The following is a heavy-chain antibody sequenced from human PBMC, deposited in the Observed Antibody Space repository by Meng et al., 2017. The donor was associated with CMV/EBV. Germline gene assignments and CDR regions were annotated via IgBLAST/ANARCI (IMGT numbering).Heavy chain of an antibody. J-gene: IGHJ4*02. CDR1: GFTFSNTC. V-gene: IGHV3-15*01. CDR3: TGIAAE. Sequence: VVRVGVGGEEKEPSGALTLSCAASGFTFSNTCMSRVGPGQGKGWVWVVRIKSKTYDGTTVYAGPVKGRYTFSRKDSKNTLYLQMDNLKTEYSAVYYCTGIAAEWCQGTLVTVSS. D-gene: IGHD6-13*01. CDR2: IKSKTYDGTT.